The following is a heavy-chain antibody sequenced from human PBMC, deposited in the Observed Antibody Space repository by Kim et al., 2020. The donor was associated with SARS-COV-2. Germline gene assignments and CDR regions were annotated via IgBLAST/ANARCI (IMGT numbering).Heavy chain of an antibody. D-gene: IGHD5-18*01. Sequence: GGSLRLSCAVSGLTFSDYAIHWVRRAPGKGLEYFSATTRSGDGSFYADSVEGRFTISRDNSKNTLYLQMNSLRLEDTSMYYCVRYGRSYGAVLWGQGTLVIVSS. CDR2: TTRSGDGS. V-gene: IGHV3-64D*06. CDR3: VRYGRSYGAVL. J-gene: IGHJ4*02. CDR1: GLTFSDYA.